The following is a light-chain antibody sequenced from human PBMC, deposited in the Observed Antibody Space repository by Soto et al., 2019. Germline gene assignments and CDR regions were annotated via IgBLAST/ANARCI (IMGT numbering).Light chain of an antibody. Sequence: QSALTQPASVSGSPGQSITISCTGTSSDVGSYNLVSWYQQHPGKAPKLMIYEGSKRPSGVSNRFSGSKSGNTASLTISGLQAEDEADYYCCSYAGSSPFHVFGTGTKLTGL. CDR1: SSDVGSYNL. CDR3: CSYAGSSPFHV. V-gene: IGLV2-23*01. J-gene: IGLJ1*01. CDR2: EGS.